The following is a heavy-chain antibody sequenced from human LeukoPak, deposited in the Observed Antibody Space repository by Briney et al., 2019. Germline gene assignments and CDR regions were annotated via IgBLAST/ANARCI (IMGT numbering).Heavy chain of an antibody. CDR1: GGSFSGYY. V-gene: IGHV4-34*01. Sequence: SETLSLTCAVYGGSFSGYYWSWIRQPPEKGLEWIGEINHRGSTNYNPSLKSRVTVSLDTSKNQFSLKLSSVTAADTAVYYCARAPGAALDWGQGTLVTVSS. CDR3: ARAPGAALD. CDR2: INHRGST. D-gene: IGHD2-15*01. J-gene: IGHJ4*02.